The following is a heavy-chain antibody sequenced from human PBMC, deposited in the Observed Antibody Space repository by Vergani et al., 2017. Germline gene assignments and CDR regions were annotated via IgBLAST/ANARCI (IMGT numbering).Heavy chain of an antibody. J-gene: IGHJ6*02. V-gene: IGHV4-31*03. CDR3: ARDRAMNGMDV. CDR2: IYYSGTP. Sequence: QVQLQESGPGLVKPSQTLSLTCTVSGGSISSNGDYWSWIRQHPGKGLEWIGYIYYSGTPYHNPSLKSRLIISVDTSQNQFSLNLNSVTAADTAVYYCARDRAMNGMDVWGQGTTVTVSS. D-gene: IGHD2-2*01. CDR1: GGSISSNGDY.